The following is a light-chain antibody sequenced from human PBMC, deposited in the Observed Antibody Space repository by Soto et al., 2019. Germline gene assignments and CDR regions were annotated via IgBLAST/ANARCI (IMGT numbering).Light chain of an antibody. CDR2: AAS. V-gene: IGKV1-12*01. J-gene: IGKJ3*01. CDR1: QGIGNW. CDR3: QQANSFQFT. Sequence: DIQMTQSPSSVSASVGDRVTITCRASQGIGNWLAWYQQKPGKAPKLLIYAASSLQSGVPSRFSGSGSGTDFTLTSSSLQPEDFATYYCQQANSFQFTFGPGTKVYIK.